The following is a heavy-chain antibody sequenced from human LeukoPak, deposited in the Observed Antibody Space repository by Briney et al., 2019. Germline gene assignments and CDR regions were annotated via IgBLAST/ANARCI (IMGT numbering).Heavy chain of an antibody. CDR1: GFTFSSYS. CDR2: ISSSSSYI. J-gene: IGHJ4*02. CDR3: ARAQKRSTVTTPGY. Sequence: GGSLRLSCAASGFTFSSYSMNWVRQAPGKGLEWVSSISSSSSYIYYADSVKGRFTISRDNAKNSLYLQMNSLRAEDAAVYYCARAQKRSTVTTPGYWGQGTLVTVSS. D-gene: IGHD4-17*01. V-gene: IGHV3-21*01.